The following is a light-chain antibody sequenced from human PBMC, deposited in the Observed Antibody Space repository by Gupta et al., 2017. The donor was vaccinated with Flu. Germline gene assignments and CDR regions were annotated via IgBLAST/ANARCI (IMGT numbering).Light chain of an antibody. J-gene: IGKJ1*01. CDR2: KAS. V-gene: IGKV1-5*03. CDR1: QSISSW. Sequence: DIQMTQSPSTLSASVGDRVTITCRASQSISSWLGWYQQKPGKAPKLLIYKASILQSGVTSRFSGSGSGTEFTLTISSLQPDDFATYYCQLYDYYSKPTFGQGTKVEIK. CDR3: QLYDYYSKPT.